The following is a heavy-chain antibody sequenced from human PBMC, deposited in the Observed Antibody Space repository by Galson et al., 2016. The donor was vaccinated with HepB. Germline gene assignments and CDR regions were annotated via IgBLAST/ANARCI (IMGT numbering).Heavy chain of an antibody. Sequence: SVKVSCKASGYTFTSRNIDWVRQAPGQGLEWVGWIGVSNGNTNIAQHLQGRVTLTADPSQTTAYMELRSLKPDDTAIYYCAGDTPGICRDGVCYSGFDLWGQGTLITVS. CDR2: IGVSNGNT. D-gene: IGHD2-21*01. J-gene: IGHJ4*02. CDR3: AGDTPGICRDGVCYSGFDL. V-gene: IGHV1-18*04. CDR1: GYTFTSRN.